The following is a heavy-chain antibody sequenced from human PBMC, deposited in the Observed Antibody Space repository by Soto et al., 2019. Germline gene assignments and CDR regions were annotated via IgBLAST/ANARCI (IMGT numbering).Heavy chain of an antibody. CDR3: ARDGSGYDFWSGPYFFDY. V-gene: IGHV4-59*01. D-gene: IGHD3-3*01. Sequence: QVQLQESGPGLVKPSETLSLTCTVSGGSISTYYWSWIRQPPGKGLEWIGYIYYNGRTNYNPSLESRGTISLDTSTSQFSLTLSSVSAADTAVYYCARDGSGYDFWSGPYFFDYWGPGTLVTVSS. J-gene: IGHJ4*02. CDR2: IYYNGRT. CDR1: GGSISTYY.